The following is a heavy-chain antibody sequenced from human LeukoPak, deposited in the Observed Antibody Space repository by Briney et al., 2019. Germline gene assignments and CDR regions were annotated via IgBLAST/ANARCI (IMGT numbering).Heavy chain of an antibody. D-gene: IGHD1-26*01. CDR2: ISGSGGST. CDR1: VFTFSSYG. CDR3: AKDPGAFGSYYGCSFDY. J-gene: IGHJ4*02. V-gene: IGHV3-23*01. Sequence: GGSLTLSCPASVFTFSSYGMSWVRQAPRKGLEGVSAISGSGGSTYYADSVKGRFTISRDNSKNPLYLQMNSLRAEDTAVYYCAKDPGAFGSYYGCSFDYWGQGTLVTVSS.